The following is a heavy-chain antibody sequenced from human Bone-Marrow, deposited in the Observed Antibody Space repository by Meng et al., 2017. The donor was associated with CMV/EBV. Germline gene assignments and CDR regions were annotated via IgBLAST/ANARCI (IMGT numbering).Heavy chain of an antibody. J-gene: IGHJ6*02. V-gene: IGHV3-23*01. CDR1: GFTFNSYA. Sequence: GESLKISCAASGFTFNSYAMSWVRQAPGKGLEWVSAISGGGGSTYYADSVKGRFTISRDNSKNTLYLQMNSLRAEDTAIYYCARDNYYDFWSGFQDYYYGMDVWGQGTTVTVSS. CDR2: ISGGGGST. D-gene: IGHD3-3*01. CDR3: ARDNYYDFWSGFQDYYYGMDV.